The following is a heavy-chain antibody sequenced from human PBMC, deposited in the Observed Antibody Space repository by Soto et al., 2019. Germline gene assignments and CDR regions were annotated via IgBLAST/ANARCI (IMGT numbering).Heavy chain of an antibody. CDR3: ARDPHWGSYPHDAFDI. D-gene: IGHD3-16*02. CDR2: ISSSSSYI. J-gene: IGHJ3*02. CDR1: GFTFSSYS. Sequence: GRPLRLSCAASGFTFSSYSMNWVRKAPGKGLEWVSSISSSSSYIYYADSVKGRFTISRDNAKNSLYLQMNSLRAEDTAVYYCARDPHWGSYPHDAFDIWGQGTMVTVSS. V-gene: IGHV3-21*01.